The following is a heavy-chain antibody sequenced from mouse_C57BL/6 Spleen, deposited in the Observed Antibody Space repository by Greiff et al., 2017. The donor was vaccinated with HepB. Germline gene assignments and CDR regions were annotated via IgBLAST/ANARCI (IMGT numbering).Heavy chain of an antibody. CDR1: GYAFTNYL. CDR2: INPGSGGT. V-gene: IGHV1-54*01. CDR3: ARGITTVVPFAY. Sequence: VQLQQSGAELVRPGTSVKVSCKASGYAFTNYLIEWVKQRPGQGLEWIGVINPGSGGTNYNEKFKGKATLTADKSSSTAYMQLSSLTSEDSAVYFCARGITTVVPFAYWGQGTLVTVSA. D-gene: IGHD1-1*01. J-gene: IGHJ3*01.